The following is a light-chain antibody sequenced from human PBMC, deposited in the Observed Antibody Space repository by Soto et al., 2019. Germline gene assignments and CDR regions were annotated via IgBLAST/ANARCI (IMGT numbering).Light chain of an antibody. J-gene: IGKJ1*01. CDR1: QSVXXL. CDR3: QQSYYNPT. Sequence: DIHMTQSPSSLSASLVDIVTITCXVSQSVXXLLHWYQQKPGKAPNLLIYDISTLQSGVPSRFSGSGSGTDFTLTISSLQHEDFATYYCQQSYYNPTFGQGTKVDIK. V-gene: IGKV1-39*01. CDR2: DIS.